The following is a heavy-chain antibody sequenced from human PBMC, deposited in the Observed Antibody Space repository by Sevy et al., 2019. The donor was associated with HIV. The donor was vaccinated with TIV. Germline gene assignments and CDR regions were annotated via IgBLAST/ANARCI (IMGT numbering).Heavy chain of an antibody. J-gene: IGHJ4*02. Sequence: GGCLRLSCAASGFTFSSYSMNWVRQAPGKGLEWVSSISSSSSYIYYADSVKGRFTISRDNAKNSLYLQMNSLRAEDTAVYYCATGKVNYYDTSFARVWGQGTLVTVSS. CDR2: ISSSSSYI. V-gene: IGHV3-21*01. D-gene: IGHD3-22*01. CDR3: ATGKVNYYDTSFARV. CDR1: GFTFSSYS.